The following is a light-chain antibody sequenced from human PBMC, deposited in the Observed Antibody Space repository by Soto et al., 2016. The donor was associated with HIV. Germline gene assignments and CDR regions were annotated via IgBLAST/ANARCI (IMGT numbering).Light chain of an antibody. V-gene: IGKV1-39*01. Sequence: DIQMTQSPSSLSASVGDRVTITCRASQSISSYLNWYQQKPGKAPKLLIYAASSLQSGVPSRFSGSGSGTDFTLTISSPQPEDFATYYCQQSYSTPWTFGQGPRWKSN. CDR3: QQSYSTPWT. CDR2: AAS. J-gene: IGKJ1*01. CDR1: QSISSY.